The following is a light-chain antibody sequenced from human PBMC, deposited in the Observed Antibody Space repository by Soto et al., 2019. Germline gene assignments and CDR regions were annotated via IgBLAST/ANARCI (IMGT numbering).Light chain of an antibody. J-gene: IGKJ1*01. V-gene: IGKV1-5*03. CDR2: KAS. Sequence: QTTQAPSTWAGSIRERVISTGGASQSISSWLAWYQQKPGKAPKLLIYKASSLESGVPSRFSGSGSGTDFTLTISSLQPEDFATYYCQQSYSTPRTSGQGTKVDI. CDR3: QQSYSTPRT. CDR1: QSISSW.